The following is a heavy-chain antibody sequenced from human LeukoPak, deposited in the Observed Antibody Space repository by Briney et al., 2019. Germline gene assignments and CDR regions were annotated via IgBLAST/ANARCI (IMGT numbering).Heavy chain of an antibody. J-gene: IGHJ4*02. CDR2: IKQDGSEK. CDR1: GFIFSRHW. CDR3: ARGRPLDSGGNSIYFDY. V-gene: IGHV3-7*01. Sequence: GGSLRLSCAASGFIFSRHWMTWVRRAPGKGLEWVANIKQDGSEKYYVDSVKGRFTISRDNAKNSLCLQMNSLRAEDTAVYYCARGRPLDSGGNSIYFDYWGQGTLVTVSS. D-gene: IGHD4-23*01.